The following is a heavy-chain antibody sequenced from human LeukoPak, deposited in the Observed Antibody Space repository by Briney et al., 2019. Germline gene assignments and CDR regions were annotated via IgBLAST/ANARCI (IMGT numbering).Heavy chain of an antibody. Sequence: PSETLSLTCAVYGGSFSGYYWSWIRQPPGKGLEWIGEINHSGSTNYNPSLKSRVTISVDTPKNQFSLKLSSVTAADTAVYYCARAPQLPARWFDPWGQGTLVTVSS. D-gene: IGHD2-2*01. CDR2: INHSGST. J-gene: IGHJ5*02. V-gene: IGHV4-34*01. CDR3: ARAPQLPARWFDP. CDR1: GGSFSGYY.